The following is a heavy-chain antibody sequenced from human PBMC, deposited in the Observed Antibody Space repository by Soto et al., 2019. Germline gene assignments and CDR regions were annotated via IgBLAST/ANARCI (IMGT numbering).Heavy chain of an antibody. CDR2: ISGSGGST. CDR1: GFTFSSYA. V-gene: IGHV3-23*01. J-gene: IGHJ4*02. Sequence: GGSLRLSCAASGFTFSSYAMSWVRQAPGKGLEWVSAISGSGGSTYYADSVKGRFTISRDNSKNTLYLQMNSLRAEDTAVYYCAKLYYYDSSGYFRRSPAFDYWGQGTLVTVSS. CDR3: AKLYYYDSSGYFRRSPAFDY. D-gene: IGHD3-22*01.